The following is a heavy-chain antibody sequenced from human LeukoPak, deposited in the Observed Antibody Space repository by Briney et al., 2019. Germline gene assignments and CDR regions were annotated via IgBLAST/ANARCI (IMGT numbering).Heavy chain of an antibody. CDR2: INHSGST. CDR3: ARSYLGRTLFDY. Sequence: SETLSLTCTVSGGSISSYYWSWIRQPPGKGLEWIGEINHSGSTNYNPSLKSRVTISVDTSKNQFSLKLSSVTAADTAVYYCARSYLGRTLFDYWGQGTLVTVSS. V-gene: IGHV4-34*01. CDR1: GGSISSYY. D-gene: IGHD3-16*01. J-gene: IGHJ4*02.